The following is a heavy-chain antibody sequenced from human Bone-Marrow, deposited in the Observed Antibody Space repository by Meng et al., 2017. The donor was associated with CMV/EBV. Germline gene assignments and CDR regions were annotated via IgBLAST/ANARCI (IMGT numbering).Heavy chain of an antibody. J-gene: IGHJ5*02. CDR3: ARGRLRPDIVVVPAAITHRSWFDP. Sequence: SETLSLTCAVYGGSFSGYYWSWIRQPPGKGLEWIGEINHSGSTNYNPSLKSRVTISVDTSKNQFSLKLSSVTAADTAVYYCARGRLRPDIVVVPAAITHRSWFDPWGQGTLVTVSS. D-gene: IGHD2-2*01. CDR1: GGSFSGYY. CDR2: INHSGST. V-gene: IGHV4-34*01.